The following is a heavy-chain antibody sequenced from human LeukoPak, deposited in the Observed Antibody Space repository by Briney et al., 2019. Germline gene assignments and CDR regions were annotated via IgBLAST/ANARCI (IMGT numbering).Heavy chain of an antibody. J-gene: IGHJ3*01. Sequence: GGSLRLSCAASEFTFSTYCMHWVRQAPGKGLVWVSRINSDGTNTDYADSVKGRFTISRDNAKSTLYIQMNSLRVDDTAVYYCVREASGVSSSAFDVWGQGTMVTVSS. D-gene: IGHD1-26*01. CDR1: EFTFSTYC. CDR3: VREASGVSSSAFDV. V-gene: IGHV3-74*01. CDR2: INSDGTNT.